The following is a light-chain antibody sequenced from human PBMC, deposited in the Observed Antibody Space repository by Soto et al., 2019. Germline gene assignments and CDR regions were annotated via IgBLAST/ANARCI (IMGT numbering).Light chain of an antibody. Sequence: IGLTQSAATLSLSPGERATLSCRASQSVSSYLAWYQQKPGQAPRLLIYDASNRATGIPARFSGSGSGTDFTLTISSLQPDDSATYYCQHYDSNSRTFGQGTKVDI. CDR2: DAS. CDR1: QSVSSY. J-gene: IGKJ1*01. V-gene: IGKV3-11*01. CDR3: QHYDSNSRT.